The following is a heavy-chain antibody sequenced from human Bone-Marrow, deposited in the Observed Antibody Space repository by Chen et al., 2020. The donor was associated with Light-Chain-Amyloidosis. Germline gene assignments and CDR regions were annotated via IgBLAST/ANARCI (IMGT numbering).Heavy chain of an antibody. V-gene: IGHV4-39*01. J-gene: IGHJ6*02. D-gene: IGHD5-18*01. CDR2: IYYSGST. Sequence: QLQLQESGPGLVKPSETLSLTGTVSGGSISSSSYYWGWIRQPPGKGLEWIGSIYYSGSTYYNPSLKSRVTISVDTSKNQFSLKLSSVTAADTAVYYCAITAYYYYYGMDVWGQGTTVTVSS. CDR3: AITAYYYYYGMDV. CDR1: GGSISSSSYY.